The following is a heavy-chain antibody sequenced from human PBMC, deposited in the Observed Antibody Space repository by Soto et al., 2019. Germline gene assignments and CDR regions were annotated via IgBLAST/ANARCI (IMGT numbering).Heavy chain of an antibody. D-gene: IGHD4-4*01. CDR2: SSGSGSGGST. Sequence: EVQLLESGGGLVQPGGSLRLSCAASGFTFTNYAMTWVRQAPGKGLEWVSISSGSGSGGSTNYADSVKGRFTISRDNSKHTLYLQMNSLRVEDTALYYCAKDRDDYRNYVFDYWGQGTLVTVSS. CDR1: GFTFTNYA. J-gene: IGHJ4*02. CDR3: AKDRDDYRNYVFDY. V-gene: IGHV3-23*01.